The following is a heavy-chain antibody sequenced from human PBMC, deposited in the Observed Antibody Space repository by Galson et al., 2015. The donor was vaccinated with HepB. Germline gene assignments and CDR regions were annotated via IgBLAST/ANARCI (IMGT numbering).Heavy chain of an antibody. CDR1: GFTFSDYY. CDR3: ARGLGGY. CDR2: LSHSGTTV. V-gene: IGHV3-11*01. J-gene: IGHJ4*02. Sequence: SLRLSCAASGFTFSDYYMSWMRQAPGKGLEWLSYLSHSGTTVYHADSLKGRFSISRDNAKNSLYLQMNSLRAEDTAVYYCARGLGGYWGQGTLVTVSS. D-gene: IGHD2-15*01.